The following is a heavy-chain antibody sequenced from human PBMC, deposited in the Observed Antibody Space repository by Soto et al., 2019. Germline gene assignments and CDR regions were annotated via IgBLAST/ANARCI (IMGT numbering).Heavy chain of an antibody. V-gene: IGHV3-74*01. CDR2: INSDGSST. CDR3: ARDGGGYYYGSGSSPFDY. D-gene: IGHD3-10*01. Sequence: EVQLVESGGGLVQPGGSLRLSCAASGFTFSSYWTYWVRQAPGKGLVWVSRINSDGSSTSYADSVKGRFTISRDNAKNTLYLQMNSLRGEDTAVYYCARDGGGYYYGSGSSPFDYWGQGTLVTVSS. J-gene: IGHJ4*02. CDR1: GFTFSSYW.